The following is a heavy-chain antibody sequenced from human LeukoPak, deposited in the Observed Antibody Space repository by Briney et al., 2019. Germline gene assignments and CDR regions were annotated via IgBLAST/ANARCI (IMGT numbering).Heavy chain of an antibody. CDR3: ARGTSYGDSYYNWFDP. D-gene: IGHD2-21*01. Sequence: SETLSLTCTVSGGSISSSSYYWGWIRQPPGKGLEWIGSIYYSGSTNYNPSLKSRVTISVDTSKNQFSLKLSSVTAADTAVYYCARGTSYGDSYYNWFDPWGQGTLVTVSS. CDR2: IYYSGST. CDR1: GGSISSSSYY. J-gene: IGHJ5*02. V-gene: IGHV4-39*07.